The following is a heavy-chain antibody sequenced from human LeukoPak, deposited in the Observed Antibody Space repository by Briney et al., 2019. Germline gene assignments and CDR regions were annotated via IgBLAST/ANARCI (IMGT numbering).Heavy chain of an antibody. Sequence: SVKVSCKASGGTFSSYAISWVRQAPGQGLEWMGGIIPIFGTANYAQKFQGRVTITADESTSTAYMELSSLRSEDTAVYYCARTGYFTGYSYGDWGQGTLVTVSS. V-gene: IGHV1-69*13. D-gene: IGHD5-18*01. CDR3: ARTGYFTGYSYGD. CDR2: IIPIFGTA. CDR1: GGTFSSYA. J-gene: IGHJ4*02.